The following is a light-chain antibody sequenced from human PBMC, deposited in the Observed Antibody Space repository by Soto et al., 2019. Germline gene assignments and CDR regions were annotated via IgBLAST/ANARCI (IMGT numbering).Light chain of an antibody. V-gene: IGKV3-20*01. CDR1: QSAASSY. CDR2: GAS. J-gene: IGKJ4*01. CDR3: QVYGSSPT. Sequence: EIVLTQSPDTLSLSLGERATLSCRASQSAASSYLAWYQQKPGQAPRLLIYGASSRATGIPDRFSGGGSGTDFTLTISRLEPEDFAVYYCQVYGSSPTFGGGTKVEIK.